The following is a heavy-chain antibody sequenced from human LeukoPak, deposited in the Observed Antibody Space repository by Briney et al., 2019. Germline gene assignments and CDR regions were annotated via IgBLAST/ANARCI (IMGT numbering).Heavy chain of an antibody. CDR2: ITGRGAST. Sequence: PGGSLRLSCAASGFTFSSYAMSWVRQAPGKGLEWVSAITGRGASTYYADSVKGRFTISRDNSKNTLYLQMNSLRAEDTAVYYCAKVPPSPGWWYFDLWGRSTLVTVSS. J-gene: IGHJ2*01. V-gene: IGHV3-23*01. CDR3: AKVPPSPGWWYFDL. CDR1: GFTFSSYA.